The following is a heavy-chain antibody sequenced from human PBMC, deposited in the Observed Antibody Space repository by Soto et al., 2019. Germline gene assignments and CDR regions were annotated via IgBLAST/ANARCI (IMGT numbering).Heavy chain of an antibody. J-gene: IGHJ3*01. CDR2: IHHSGST. CDR3: ARSTGGDACHF. Sequence: QVQLQESGPGLVKPSGTLSLTCAVSGGSLTSNDWWTWVHQPPGKGLEWVGQIHHSGSTFYNPSLRSRITVSINVSANRFSLHLDSVTAADTALYYCARSTGGDACHFWGQGTMVTVSS. D-gene: IGHD7-27*01. V-gene: IGHV4-4*02. CDR1: GGSLTSNDW.